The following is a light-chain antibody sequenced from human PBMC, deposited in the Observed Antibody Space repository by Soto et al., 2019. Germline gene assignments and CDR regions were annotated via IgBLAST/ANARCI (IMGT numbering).Light chain of an antibody. J-gene: IGKJ1*01. CDR1: QGIRND. CDR2: DAS. CDR3: QQHYSTPWT. Sequence: IEMTQSPSSLSASVGDRATLPCRASQGIRNDLAWYQQKPGKAPTLLVYDASTLHSGVPSRFSGSGSGTEFTLTISSLQPEDFAIYYCQQHYSTPWTFGQGTKVDIK. V-gene: IGKV1-39*01.